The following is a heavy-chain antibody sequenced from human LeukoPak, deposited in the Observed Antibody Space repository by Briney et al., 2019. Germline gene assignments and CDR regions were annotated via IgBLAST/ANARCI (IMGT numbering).Heavy chain of an antibody. J-gene: IGHJ6*03. Sequence: PGGSLRLTCAASGFTFSSYGMHWVRQAPGKGLEWVAFIRYDGSNKYYADSVKGRFTISRDNSKNTLYLQMNSLRAEDTAVYYCAKDLDSYNYYYYYYMDVWGKGTTVTVSS. V-gene: IGHV3-30*02. D-gene: IGHD2-21*02. CDR2: IRYDGSNK. CDR3: AKDLDSYNYYYYYYMDV. CDR1: GFTFSSYG.